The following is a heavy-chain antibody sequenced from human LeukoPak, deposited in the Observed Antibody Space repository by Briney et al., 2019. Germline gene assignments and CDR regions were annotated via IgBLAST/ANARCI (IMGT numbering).Heavy chain of an antibody. CDR3: ASPGLAVAGPDY. CDR2: IIPILGIA. V-gene: IGHV1-69*04. D-gene: IGHD6-19*01. J-gene: IGHJ4*02. CDR1: GGASSSYA. Sequence: SVRVSCKASGGASSSYAISWVRQAPGQGLEWMGRIIPILGIANYAQKFQGRVTITADKSTSTAYMELSSLSSEDTAVYYCASPGLAVAGPDYWGQGTLVTVSS.